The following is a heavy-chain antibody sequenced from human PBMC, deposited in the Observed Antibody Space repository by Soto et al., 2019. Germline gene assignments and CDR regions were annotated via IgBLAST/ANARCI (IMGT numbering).Heavy chain of an antibody. CDR2: IIPIFGTA. CDR1: GGTFSSYA. D-gene: IGHD2-15*01. CDR3: ARAEIWGQGCSGGSCYFDY. V-gene: IGHV1-69*06. J-gene: IGHJ4*02. Sequence: QVQLVQSGAEVKKPGSSVKVSCKASGGTFSSYAISWVRQAPGQGLEWMGGIIPIFGTANYAQKFQGRVTITADKSTSTAYMELSSLRSEDTAVYYCARAEIWGQGCSGGSCYFDYWGQGTLVTVSS.